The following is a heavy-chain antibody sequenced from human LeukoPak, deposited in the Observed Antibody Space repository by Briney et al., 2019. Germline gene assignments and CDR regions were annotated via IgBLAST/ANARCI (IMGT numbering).Heavy chain of an antibody. CDR1: GFTFSSYE. CDR2: FSSSGSTI. D-gene: IGHD7-27*01. CDR3: AREDDDWGPNTLDV. Sequence: SGGSLRLSCAASGFTFSSYEMNWVRQPPGKGLEWLSYFSSSGSTIYYADSVKGRFTISRDNAKNSLYLQMNSLRAEGTAVYYCAREDDDWGPNTLDVWGQGTVVTVSS. V-gene: IGHV3-48*03. J-gene: IGHJ3*01.